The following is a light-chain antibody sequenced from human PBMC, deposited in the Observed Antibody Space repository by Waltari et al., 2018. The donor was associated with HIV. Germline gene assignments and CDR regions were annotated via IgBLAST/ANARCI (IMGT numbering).Light chain of an antibody. J-gene: IGLJ2*01. V-gene: IGLV1-40*01. Sequence: QSVLPRPPSVSGAPGQRVTISCTANSPNIGANYDLPWYQQFPRTAPKPLIYANTKRPSGVPDRFSGSKSGTSASLAITGLRAEDEADYYCQSYDSSLSASEVFGGGTKVIVL. CDR2: ANT. CDR3: QSYDSSLSASEV. CDR1: SPNIGANYD.